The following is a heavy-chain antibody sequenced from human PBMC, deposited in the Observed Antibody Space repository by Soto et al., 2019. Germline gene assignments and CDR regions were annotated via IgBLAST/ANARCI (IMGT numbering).Heavy chain of an antibody. CDR2: INPNSGGT. V-gene: IGHV1-2*04. D-gene: IGHD3-10*01. Sequence: QVQLVQSGAEVKKPGASVKVSCKASGYTFTGYYMHWVRQAPGQGLEWMGWINPNSGGTNYAQKCQGWVTMTRDTSISTAYMELSRLRSDDTAVYYCARDPRGYGLGSYNSEYYFDYWGQGTLVTVSS. CDR1: GYTFTGYY. J-gene: IGHJ4*02. CDR3: ARDPRGYGLGSYNSEYYFDY.